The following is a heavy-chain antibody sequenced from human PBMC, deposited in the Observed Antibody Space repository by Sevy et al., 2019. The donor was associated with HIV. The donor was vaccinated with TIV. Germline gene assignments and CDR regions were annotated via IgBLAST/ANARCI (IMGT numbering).Heavy chain of an antibody. J-gene: IGHJ3*02. Sequence: QLGGSLRLSCAASGFTFSSYGMHWVRQAPGKGLEWVAVIWYDGSNKYYADSVKGRFTISRDNSKNTLYLQMNSLRAEDTAVYYCARGRGAGYYDAFDIWGQGTMVTVSS. CDR1: GFTFSSYG. D-gene: IGHD3-9*01. CDR3: ARGRGAGYYDAFDI. V-gene: IGHV3-33*01. CDR2: IWYDGSNK.